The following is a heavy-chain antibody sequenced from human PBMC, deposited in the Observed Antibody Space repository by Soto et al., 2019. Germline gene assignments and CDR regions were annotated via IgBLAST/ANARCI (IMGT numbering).Heavy chain of an antibody. CDR3: ARRGLLVDYYGMDV. D-gene: IGHD2-8*01. J-gene: IGHJ6*02. CDR1: GYSFTSYW. CDR2: IDPSDSYT. V-gene: IGHV5-10-1*01. Sequence: RGESLKISCNGSGYSFTSYWISWVRQMPGKGLEWMGRIDPSDSYTNYSPSFQGHVTISADKSISTAYLQWSSLKASDTAMYYCARRGLLVDYYGMDVWGQGTTVTVSS.